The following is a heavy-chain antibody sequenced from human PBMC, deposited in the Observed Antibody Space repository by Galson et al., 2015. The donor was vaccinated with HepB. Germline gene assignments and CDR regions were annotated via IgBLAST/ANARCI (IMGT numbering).Heavy chain of an antibody. CDR1: GFTFSSYS. CDR2: ISSSSSTI. V-gene: IGHV3-48*01. J-gene: IGHJ5*02. CDR3: ARVKARGILYL. D-gene: IGHD2-15*01. Sequence: SLRLSCAASGFTFSSYSMNWVRQAPGKGLEWVSYISSSSSTIYYADSVKGRFTISRDNAKNSLYLQMNSLRAEDTAVYYCARVKARGILYLWGQGTLVTVSS.